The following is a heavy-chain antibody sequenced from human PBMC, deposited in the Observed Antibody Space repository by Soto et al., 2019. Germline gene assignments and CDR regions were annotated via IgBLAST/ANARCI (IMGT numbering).Heavy chain of an antibody. Sequence: GASVKVSCKASGYTFTSYDINWVRQATGQGLEWMGWMNPNSGNTGYAQKFQGRVTMTRNTSISTAYMELSSLRSEDTAVYYCARRLFWRWLRPHYYYYMDVWGKGTTVTISS. D-gene: IGHD5-12*01. CDR2: MNPNSGNT. V-gene: IGHV1-8*01. CDR3: ARRLFWRWLRPHYYYYMDV. CDR1: GYTFTSYD. J-gene: IGHJ6*03.